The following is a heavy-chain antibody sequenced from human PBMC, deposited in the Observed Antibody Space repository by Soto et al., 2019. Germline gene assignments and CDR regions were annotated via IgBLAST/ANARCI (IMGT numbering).Heavy chain of an antibody. J-gene: IGHJ4*02. CDR1: GGSISSYY. V-gene: IGHV4-59*01. CDR2: IYYSGST. D-gene: IGHD3-3*01. CDR3: ARETYDFWSGYQTRYFDY. Sequence: PSETMSLTCTVAGGSISSYYWSWIRKPPGKGLEWIGYIYYSGSTNYNPSLKSRVTISVDTSKNQFSLKLSSVTAADTAVYYCARETYDFWSGYQTRYFDYWGQGTLVTVSS.